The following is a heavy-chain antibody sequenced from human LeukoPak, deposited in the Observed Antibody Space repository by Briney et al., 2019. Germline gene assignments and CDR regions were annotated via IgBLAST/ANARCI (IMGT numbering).Heavy chain of an antibody. D-gene: IGHD5-12*01. CDR2: INPNTGTT. CDR1: GYTFTSYG. J-gene: IGHJ4*02. Sequence: ASVKVSCKASGYTFTSYGISWVRQAPGQGLEWMGWINPNTGTTGYAQRFQGRVTITRNTSITTAYLELSSLRSEDTAVYFCAREGYLGYDSLEDWGQGTLVTVSS. CDR3: AREGYLGYDSLED. V-gene: IGHV1-8*03.